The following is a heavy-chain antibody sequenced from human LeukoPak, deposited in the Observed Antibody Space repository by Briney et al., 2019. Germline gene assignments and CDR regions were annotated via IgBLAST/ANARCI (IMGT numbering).Heavy chain of an antibody. J-gene: IGHJ4*02. D-gene: IGHD2-8*01. CDR2: ISAYNGNT. Sequence: ASVKVSCKASGYTLSSYGISWVRQAPGQGLEWMGWISAYNGNTDYAQNLQGRVTMTTDTSTSTAYVELRSLRSDDTAVYYCARDLGYCTNGVCPGDYWGQGTLVTVSS. CDR1: GYTLSSYG. CDR3: ARDLGYCTNGVCPGDY. V-gene: IGHV1-18*01.